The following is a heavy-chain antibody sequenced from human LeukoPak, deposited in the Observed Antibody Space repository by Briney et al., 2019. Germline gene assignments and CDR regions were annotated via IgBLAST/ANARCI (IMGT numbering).Heavy chain of an antibody. CDR3: ANYYDSGPQGDY. D-gene: IGHD3-10*01. CDR1: GFTLSNFA. V-gene: IGHV3-7*01. Sequence: GGSLRLSCAASGFTLSNFAMTWVRQAPGKGLEWVANIKEDGSEKYYVDSVKGRFTISRDNAKNSLYLQMTSLRAEDTAVYYCANYYDSGPQGDYWGQGNLVTVSS. J-gene: IGHJ4*02. CDR2: IKEDGSEK.